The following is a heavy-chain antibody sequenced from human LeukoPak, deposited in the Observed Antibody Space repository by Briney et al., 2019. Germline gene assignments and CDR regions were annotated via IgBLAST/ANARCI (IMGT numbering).Heavy chain of an antibody. CDR2: IYYSGST. J-gene: IGHJ4*02. CDR1: GGSISSYS. V-gene: IGHV4-59*01. Sequence: SETLSLTCTVSGGSISSYSWSWIRQPPGKGLEWIGYIYYSGSTNYDPSLKSRVTISVDTSKNQFSLKLSSVTAADTAVYYCARSQRAYDSSGYYYLRQDYFDYWGQGTLVTVSS. D-gene: IGHD3-22*01. CDR3: ARSQRAYDSSGYYYLRQDYFDY.